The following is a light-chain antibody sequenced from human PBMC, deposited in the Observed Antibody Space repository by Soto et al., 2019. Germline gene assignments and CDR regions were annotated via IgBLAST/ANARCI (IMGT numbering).Light chain of an antibody. V-gene: IGLV2-14*01. Sequence: QSALTQPASVSGSPGQSITVSCTGTSSDIGGYNYVSWYQQHPGKAPKLMIYDVSNRPSGVSDRFSVFKSRNTASLTISGLQSDDGGYYYCRSYAHSNSHGFGGGTKATVL. CDR3: RSYAHSNSHG. CDR2: DVS. J-gene: IGLJ2*01. CDR1: SSDIGGYNY.